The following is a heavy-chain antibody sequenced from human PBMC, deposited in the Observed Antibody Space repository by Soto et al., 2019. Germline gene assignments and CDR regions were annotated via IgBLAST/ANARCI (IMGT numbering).Heavy chain of an antibody. Sequence: LTCAVYGGSFSGYYWSWIRQPPGKGLEWIGEINHSGSTNYNPSLKSRVTISVDTSKNQFSLKLSSVTAADTAVYYCASPTSRNYYGMDVWGQGTTVTVSS. CDR3: ASPTSRNYYGMDV. J-gene: IGHJ6*02. CDR2: INHSGST. CDR1: GGSFSGYY. D-gene: IGHD2-2*01. V-gene: IGHV4-34*01.